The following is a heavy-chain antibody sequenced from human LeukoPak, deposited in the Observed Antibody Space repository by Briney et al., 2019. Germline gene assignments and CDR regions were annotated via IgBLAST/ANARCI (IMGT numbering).Heavy chain of an antibody. Sequence: SETLSLTCTVSGGSISSYYWSWIRQPPGKGLEWIGYIYYSGSTNYNPSLKSRVTISVDTSKNQLSLKLSSVTAADTAVYYCARHTDFWSGYYDYWGQGTLVTVSS. CDR2: IYYSGST. J-gene: IGHJ4*02. V-gene: IGHV4-59*01. D-gene: IGHD3-3*01. CDR1: GGSISSYY. CDR3: ARHTDFWSGYYDY.